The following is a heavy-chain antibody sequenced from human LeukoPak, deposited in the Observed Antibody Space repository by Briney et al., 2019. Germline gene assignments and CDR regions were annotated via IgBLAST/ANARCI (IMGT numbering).Heavy chain of an antibody. J-gene: IGHJ3*02. CDR1: GFTFNSYS. CDR2: ISSSSSYI. D-gene: IGHD3-3*01. CDR3: ARIRGFWSGLDAFDI. Sequence: PGGSLRLSCAASGFTFNSYSMNWVRQAPGKGLEWVSSISSSSSYIYYADSVKGRFTISRDNAKNSLYLQMNSLRAEDTAVYYCARIRGFWSGLDAFDIWGQGTMVTVSS. V-gene: IGHV3-21*01.